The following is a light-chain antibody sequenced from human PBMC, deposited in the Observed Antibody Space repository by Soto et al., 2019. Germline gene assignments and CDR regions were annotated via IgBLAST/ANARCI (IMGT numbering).Light chain of an antibody. J-gene: IGKJ1*01. Sequence: IVLTQSPGTLSLSPGEIATLSCRASQSVSSSYLAWYQQKPGQPPRLLIYDASRRATGIPDRFSGSGSGTDFTLTISSLEPEDFAVYYCQHYGRSPPSWTFGQGTKVEIK. CDR3: QHYGRSPPSWT. CDR2: DAS. CDR1: QSVSSSY. V-gene: IGKV3-20*01.